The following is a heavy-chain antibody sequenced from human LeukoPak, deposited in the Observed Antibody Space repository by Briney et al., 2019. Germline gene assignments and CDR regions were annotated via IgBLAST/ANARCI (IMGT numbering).Heavy chain of an antibody. Sequence: ASVKVSCKASGGTFSSYAISWVRQAPEQGLEWMGGIIPIFGTANYAQKFQGRVTITTDESTSPAYMELSSLRSEDTAVYYCAIGEDYGVYWGQGTLVTVSS. CDR1: GGTFSSYA. CDR3: AIGEDYGVY. J-gene: IGHJ4*02. V-gene: IGHV1-69*05. CDR2: IIPIFGTA.